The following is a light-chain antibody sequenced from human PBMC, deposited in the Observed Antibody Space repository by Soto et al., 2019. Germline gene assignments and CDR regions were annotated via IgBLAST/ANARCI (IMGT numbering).Light chain of an antibody. CDR2: LNSDGSH. CDR1: SGHSSYA. V-gene: IGLV4-69*01. CDR3: QTWGTGTHTV. Sequence: QPVLTQSPSASASLGASVKLTCTLSSGHSSYAIAWHQQQPEKGPRYLMKLNSDGSHSKGDGIPDRFSGSSSGAERYLTISSLQSEDEADYYCQTWGTGTHTVFGGGIQLTVL. J-gene: IGLJ7*01.